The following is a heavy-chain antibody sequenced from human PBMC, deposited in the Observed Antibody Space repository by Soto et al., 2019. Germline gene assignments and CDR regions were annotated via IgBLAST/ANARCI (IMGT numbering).Heavy chain of an antibody. CDR2: VSASGGTI. D-gene: IGHD5-12*01. CDR3: TKEKSVVDSGYDAFGV. J-gene: IGHJ3*01. Sequence: GSLRLSCAASGFTFSDYEMDWVRQAPGKGLEWVAYVSASGGTIFYADSVKGRFIISRDNAESSLSLQMNSLRADDTAVYYCTKEKSVVDSGYDAFGVWGQGTMVTVSS. V-gene: IGHV3-48*03. CDR1: GFTFSDYE.